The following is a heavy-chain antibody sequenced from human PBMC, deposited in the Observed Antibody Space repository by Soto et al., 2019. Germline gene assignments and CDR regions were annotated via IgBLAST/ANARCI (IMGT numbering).Heavy chain of an antibody. V-gene: IGHV3-21*01. Sequence: LRLSCAASGFTFSSYSMNWVRQAPGKGLEWVSSISSSSSYIYYADSVKGRFTISRDNAKNSLYLQMNSLRAEDTAVYYCARERNYYGSGSLFDYWGQGTLVTVSS. D-gene: IGHD3-10*01. CDR2: ISSSSSYI. J-gene: IGHJ4*02. CDR3: ARERNYYGSGSLFDY. CDR1: GFTFSSYS.